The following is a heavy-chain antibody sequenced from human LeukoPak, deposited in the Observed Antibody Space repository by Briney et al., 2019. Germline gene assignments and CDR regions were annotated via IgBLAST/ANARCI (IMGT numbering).Heavy chain of an antibody. D-gene: IGHD7-27*01. Sequence: SETLSLTCSVSGGSISSSTYYWGWIRQPPGKGLEWIGNIYNSGSTYYNPSLKNRVTISVDTSKNQFSLKLSSVTAADTAVYYCARDSHMAEPSLGYWGQGTLVAVSS. CDR1: GGSISSSTYY. V-gene: IGHV4-39*07. J-gene: IGHJ4*02. CDR3: ARDSHMAEPSLGY. CDR2: IYNSGST.